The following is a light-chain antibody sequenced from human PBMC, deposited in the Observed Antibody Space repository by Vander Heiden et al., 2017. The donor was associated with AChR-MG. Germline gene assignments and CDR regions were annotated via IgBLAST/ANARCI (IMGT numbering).Light chain of an antibody. CDR1: NGINVGTYR. V-gene: IGLV5-45*02. CDR3: MIWHSSAGV. CDR2: YKSDSDK. J-gene: IGLJ2*01. Sequence: QASLTHPSFLPASPGASASLTCTLRNGINVGTYRIFWYQQKPGSPPQYLLGYKSDSDKQQGSGVPSRFSGSKDASDNAGILLISGLQSEDEAYYYCMIWHSSAGVFGGRTKLTVL.